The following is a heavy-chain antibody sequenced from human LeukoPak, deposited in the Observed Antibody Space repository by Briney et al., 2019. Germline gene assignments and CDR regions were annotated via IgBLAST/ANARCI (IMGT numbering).Heavy chain of an antibody. J-gene: IGHJ3*02. Sequence: ASETLSLTCTVSGGSISSSSYYWGWIRQPPGKGLEWIGSIYYSGSTYYNPSLKSRVTISVDTSKNQFPLKLSSVTAADTAVYYCARHALRITIFVSYGLNAFDIWGQGTMVTVSS. D-gene: IGHD3-3*01. CDR3: ARHALRITIFVSYGLNAFDI. V-gene: IGHV4-39*01. CDR2: IYYSGST. CDR1: GGSISSSSYY.